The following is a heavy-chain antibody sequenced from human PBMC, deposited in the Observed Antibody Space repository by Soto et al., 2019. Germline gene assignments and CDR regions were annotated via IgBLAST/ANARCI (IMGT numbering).Heavy chain of an antibody. CDR1: GGSISSSSYY. Sequence: SETLSLTCTVSGGSISSSSYYWGWIRQPPGKGLEWIGSIYYSGSTYYNPSLKSRVTISVDTSKNQFSLKLSSVTAADTAVYYCARHGQWLVTGYFYYGMDVWGQGTTVTVS. J-gene: IGHJ6*02. V-gene: IGHV4-39*01. D-gene: IGHD6-19*01. CDR2: IYYSGST. CDR3: ARHGQWLVTGYFYYGMDV.